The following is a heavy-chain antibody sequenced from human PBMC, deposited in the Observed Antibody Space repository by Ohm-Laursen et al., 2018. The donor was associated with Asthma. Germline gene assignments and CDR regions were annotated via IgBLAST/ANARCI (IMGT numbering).Heavy chain of an antibody. CDR1: GFTFSDYY. D-gene: IGHD6-13*01. J-gene: IGHJ1*01. CDR2: ISSSGGTI. Sequence: SLRLSCSATGFTFSDYYMSWIRQAPGKGLEWISYISSSGGTIYNADSVQGRFTISRDNAKNSVYLQMNSLRAEYTAVYYCARDKKGSSWSAEYFRHWGQGTLVTVSS. V-gene: IGHV3-11*01. CDR3: ARDKKGSSWSAEYFRH.